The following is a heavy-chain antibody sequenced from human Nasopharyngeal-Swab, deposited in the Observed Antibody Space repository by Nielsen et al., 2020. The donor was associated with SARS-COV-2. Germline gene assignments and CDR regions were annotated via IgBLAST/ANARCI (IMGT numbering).Heavy chain of an antibody. CDR3: GSYSESIDDACDI. CDR2: INPNSGGT. D-gene: IGHD6-6*01. Sequence: ASVKVSCKASGYTFTGYYMHWVRQAPGQGLEWMGWINPNSGGTNYAQKFQGWVTMTRDTSISTAYMELSRLRSDDTAVYYCGSYSESIDDACDIWGQGTMVTVSS. CDR1: GYTFTGYY. J-gene: IGHJ3*02. V-gene: IGHV1-2*04.